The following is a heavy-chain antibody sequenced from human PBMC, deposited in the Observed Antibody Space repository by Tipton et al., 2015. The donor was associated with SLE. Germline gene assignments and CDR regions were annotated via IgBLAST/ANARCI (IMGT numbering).Heavy chain of an antibody. V-gene: IGHV4-34*01. D-gene: IGHD2-21*01. J-gene: IGHJ5*02. Sequence: TLSLTCAVYGGSFSGYYWSWIRQPPGKGLEWLGEINHSGSTNYNPSLKSRVTISVDTSKNQFSLKLSSVTAADTAVYYCASGPLRCGGDCYSGWLDPWGQGTLVTVSS. CDR2: INHSGST. CDR3: ASGPLRCGGDCYSGWLDP. CDR1: GGSFSGYY.